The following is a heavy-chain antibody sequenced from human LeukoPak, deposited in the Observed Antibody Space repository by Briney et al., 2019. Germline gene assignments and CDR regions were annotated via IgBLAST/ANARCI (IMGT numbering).Heavy chain of an antibody. CDR3: AKLRCSGGSCYSGDAFDI. CDR1: GFTFSSYS. Sequence: GGSLRLSCAASGFTFSSYSMNWARQAPGKGLEWVSHISSSSSTIYYADSVKGRFTISRDNAKNSLYLQMNSLRAEDTAVYYCAKLRCSGGSCYSGDAFDIWGQGTMVTVSS. D-gene: IGHD2-15*01. J-gene: IGHJ3*02. CDR2: ISSSSSTI. V-gene: IGHV3-48*01.